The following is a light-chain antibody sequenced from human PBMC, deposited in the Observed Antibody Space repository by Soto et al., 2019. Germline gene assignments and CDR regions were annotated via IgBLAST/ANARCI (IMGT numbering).Light chain of an antibody. CDR3: QQYGSSHPRT. J-gene: IGKJ4*01. Sequence: EIVLTQSPGTLSLSPGERATLSCRASQSVSSSYLAWYQQKPGQAPRLLIYGASSRATGIPDRFSGSGSGTDFTLNISRLEPEDFAVYYCQQYGSSHPRTFGGGTKVEIK. CDR1: QSVSSSY. V-gene: IGKV3-20*01. CDR2: GAS.